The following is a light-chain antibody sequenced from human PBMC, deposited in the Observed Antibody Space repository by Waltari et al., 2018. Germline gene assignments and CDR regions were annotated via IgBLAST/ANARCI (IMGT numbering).Light chain of an antibody. CDR3: QQRSNWPPT. CDR1: QSVSRN. J-gene: IGKJ3*01. Sequence: EIVLTQSQATLSLSPGERATLSCRASQSVSRNLAWYQQKPGQPPRLFIYDASTRATGVPSRFSGSASGTDFTLTISSLEPEDFAVYFCQQRSNWPPTFGPGTKVD. V-gene: IGKV3-11*01. CDR2: DAS.